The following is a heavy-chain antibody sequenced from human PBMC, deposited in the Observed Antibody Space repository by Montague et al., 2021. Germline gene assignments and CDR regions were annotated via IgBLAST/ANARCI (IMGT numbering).Heavy chain of an antibody. Sequence: ETLSLTCAASGFTFSSYTINWVRQAPGKGLEWVSSISSSSLYIDYADSVKGRFTISRDNAKNSLYLQMNSLRAEDTAVYYCASLPYSSAWPYYFDHWGQGTLVTVSS. CDR2: ISSSSLYI. CDR3: ASLPYSSAWPYYFDH. J-gene: IGHJ4*02. D-gene: IGHD6-19*01. CDR1: GFTFSSYT. V-gene: IGHV3-21*01.